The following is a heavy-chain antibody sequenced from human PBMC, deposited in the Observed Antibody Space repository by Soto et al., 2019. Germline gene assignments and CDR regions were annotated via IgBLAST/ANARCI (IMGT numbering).Heavy chain of an antibody. CDR2: IKSKTDGGTT. D-gene: IGHD3-22*01. Sequence: KSGGSLRLSCAASVFTFSNAWMSWVRQAPGKGLEWVGRIKSKTDGGTTDYAAPVKGRFTISRDDSKNTLYLQMNSLKTEDTAVYYCGSSGYPTGLYYWGQGTLVTVSS. CDR1: VFTFSNAW. CDR3: GSSGYPTGLYY. J-gene: IGHJ4*02. V-gene: IGHV3-15*01.